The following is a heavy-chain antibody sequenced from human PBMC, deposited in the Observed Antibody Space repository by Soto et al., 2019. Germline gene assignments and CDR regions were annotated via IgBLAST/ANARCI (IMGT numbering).Heavy chain of an antibody. J-gene: IGHJ4*02. Sequence: SETLSLTCTVSGGSISSYYWSWIRQPPGKGLEWIGYIYYSGSTNYNPSLKSRVTISVDTSKNQFSLKLSSVTAADTAVYYCASSGYYDSSGYYGLYYFDYWGQGTLVTVSS. CDR2: IYYSGST. CDR3: ASSGYYDSSGYYGLYYFDY. V-gene: IGHV4-59*08. CDR1: GGSISSYY. D-gene: IGHD3-22*01.